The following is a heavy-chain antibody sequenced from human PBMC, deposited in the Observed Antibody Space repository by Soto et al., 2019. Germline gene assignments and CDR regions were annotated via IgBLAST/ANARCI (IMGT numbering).Heavy chain of an antibody. J-gene: IGHJ4*02. V-gene: IGHV4-30-4*01. CDR2: TSFSGYT. Sequence: QVQLHESGPGLVKPSQTLSLTCTVSGDSVSGGDSYWSWIRQPPGKALEWIGYTSFSGYTSYSPSLKSRVTISVDMSKSQFSLRLTSVTAADTAIYYCVRGGNPYHYATSGPGTFDKWGQGTLVSVSS. CDR3: VRGGNPYHYATSGPGTFDK. D-gene: IGHD3-22*01. CDR1: GDSVSGGDSY.